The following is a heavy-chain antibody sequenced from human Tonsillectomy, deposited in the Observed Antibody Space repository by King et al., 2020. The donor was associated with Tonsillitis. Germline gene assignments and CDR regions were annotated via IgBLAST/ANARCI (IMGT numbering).Heavy chain of an antibody. J-gene: IGHJ4*02. D-gene: IGHD3-3*02. Sequence: QLVQSGGGVVQPGRSLRLSCAASGFTFSNYAMHWVRQAPGKGLEWVAVISYDGSNKYYADSVKGRFTISRDNSKNTLYLQMNSLRAEDTAVYYCARDEIALPLYYFDYWGQGTLVTVSS. V-gene: IGHV3-30-3*01. CDR2: ISYDGSNK. CDR3: ARDEIALPLYYFDY. CDR1: GFTFSNYA.